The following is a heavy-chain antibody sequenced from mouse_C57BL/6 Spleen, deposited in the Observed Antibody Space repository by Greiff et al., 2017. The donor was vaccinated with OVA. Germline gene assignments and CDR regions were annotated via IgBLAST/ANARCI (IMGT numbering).Heavy chain of an antibody. CDR3: ARVSYDGYSLYAMDY. J-gene: IGHJ4*01. V-gene: IGHV14-2*01. CDR2: IDPEDGET. CDR1: GFNIKDYY. Sequence: EVKLMESGAELVKPGASVKLSCTASGFNIKDYYMHWVKQRTEQGLEWIGRIDPEDGETKYAPKFQGKATITADTSSNTAYLQLSSLTSEDTAVYYCARVSYDGYSLYAMDYWGQGTSVTVSS. D-gene: IGHD2-3*01.